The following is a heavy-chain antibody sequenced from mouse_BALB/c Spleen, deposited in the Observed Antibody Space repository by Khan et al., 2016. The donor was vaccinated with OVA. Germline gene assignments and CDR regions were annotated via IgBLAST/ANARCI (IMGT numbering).Heavy chain of an antibody. J-gene: IGHJ4*01. CDR3: ARQPYYHYNVMDY. D-gene: IGHD1-1*02. V-gene: IGHV2-6-1*01. Sequence: VQLQESGPGLVAPSQSLSITCTISGFSFTNYGVHWVRQPPGKGLEWLVLMWSDGSATYYSALKSRLTIIMDNSKSQVFLKMHSLQTDDTAVYFCARQPYYHYNVMDYWGQGTSVTVSS. CDR2: MWSDGSA. CDR1: GFSFTNYG.